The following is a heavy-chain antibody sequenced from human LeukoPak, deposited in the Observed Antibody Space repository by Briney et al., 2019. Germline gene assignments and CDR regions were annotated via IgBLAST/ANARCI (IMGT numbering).Heavy chain of an antibody. CDR1: GFTFSLYS. CDR3: ARSKPGAEGSGYSLFHYYYHAMDV. J-gene: IGHJ6*02. V-gene: IGHV3-21*01. D-gene: IGHD3-22*01. Sequence: GGSLRLSCEASGFTFSLYSMNWVRQAPGRGLEWVSSTSSSGRDIYYADSVKGRFTISRDNAKNSLSLQMTNLRVEDTAVYCCARSKPGAEGSGYSLFHYYYHAMDVWGQGTTVIVSS. CDR2: TSSSGRDI.